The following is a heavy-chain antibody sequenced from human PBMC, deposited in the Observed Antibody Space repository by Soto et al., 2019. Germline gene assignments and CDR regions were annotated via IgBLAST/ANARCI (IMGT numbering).Heavy chain of an antibody. CDR3: ARLEGLATISYYFGF. CDR1: GDSINSDKYY. V-gene: IGHV4-39*01. J-gene: IGHJ4*02. D-gene: IGHD3-9*01. Sequence: QLQESGPGLVKPSETLSLTCSVSGDSINSDKYYWGWIRQPPGKGLEWVGSIYYRGNTYYNPSLQTPVTISLDKSKSQFSLRLNSVTAADSAVYFCARLEGLATISYYFGFWGQGAQVTVSS. CDR2: IYYRGNT.